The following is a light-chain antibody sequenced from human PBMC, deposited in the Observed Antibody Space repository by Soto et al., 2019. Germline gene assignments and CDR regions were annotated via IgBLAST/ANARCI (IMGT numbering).Light chain of an antibody. CDR3: QQYNNRRT. CDR2: GAS. CDR1: QSVSSN. Sequence: EIVLTQAPATLSVSPGKRATLSCRASQSVSSNLSWYQQKPGQAPRLLIYGASTRATGIPARLSGSGSGTEFTLTISSLTSEDFAVYYCQQYNNRRTFGQGTKVDIK. J-gene: IGKJ1*01. V-gene: IGKV3-15*01.